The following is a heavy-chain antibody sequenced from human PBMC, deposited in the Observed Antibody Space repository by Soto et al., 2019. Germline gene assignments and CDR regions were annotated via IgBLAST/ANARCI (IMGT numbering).Heavy chain of an antibody. V-gene: IGHV1-3*01. J-gene: IGHJ5*02. CDR1: GYTVTSYG. CDR2: INAPNGDT. CDR3: VRRDVSATGIDWFDP. D-gene: IGHD6-13*01. Sequence: VSVKVSSKSSGYTVTSYGIHWVRQAPGQRLECMGWINAPNGDTKYSPKFQGRVTITRDTSASTAYMELSSLRSEDTAVYYCVRRDVSATGIDWFDPWGQGPLVNVSS.